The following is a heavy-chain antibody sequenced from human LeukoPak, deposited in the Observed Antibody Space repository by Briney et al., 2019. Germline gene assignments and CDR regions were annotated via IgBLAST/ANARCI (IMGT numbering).Heavy chain of an antibody. V-gene: IGHV4-4*07. Sequence: SETLSLTCTVSGCSISSHYWSWIRQPAGKGLEWIGRIYTSGSTNYNPSLKSRVTMSVDTSKNQFSLKLSSVTAADTAVYYCARASCYYDSSGSHFDYWGQGTLVTVSS. D-gene: IGHD3-22*01. CDR2: IYTSGST. CDR3: ARASCYYDSSGSHFDY. J-gene: IGHJ4*02. CDR1: GCSISSHY.